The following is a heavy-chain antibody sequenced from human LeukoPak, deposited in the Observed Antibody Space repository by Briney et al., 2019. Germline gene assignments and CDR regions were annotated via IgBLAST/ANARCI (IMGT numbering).Heavy chain of an antibody. V-gene: IGHV1-69*04. J-gene: IGHJ4*02. D-gene: IGHD3-10*01. Sequence: ASVKLSCKASGGTFSSYAISWVRQAPGQGLEWMGRIIPILGIANYAQTFQGRVTITADKSTSTAYMELSSPAAEDTAVYYCARGPLTGVTLFDYWGQGTLVTVSS. CDR1: GGTFSSYA. CDR3: ARGPLTGVTLFDY. CDR2: IIPILGIA.